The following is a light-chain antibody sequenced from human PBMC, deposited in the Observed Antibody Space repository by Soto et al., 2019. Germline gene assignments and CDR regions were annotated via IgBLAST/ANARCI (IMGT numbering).Light chain of an antibody. CDR1: SSDVGGYNY. CDR2: DVS. CDR3: GSYAGSYTYI. V-gene: IGLV2-11*01. Sequence: QSALTEPRSVSGSPVQSVTISCTGTSSDVGGYNYVSWYQQHPGKAPKLMIYDVSKRPSGVPDRVSGSKSGNTASLTISGLQAEDEADYYCGSYAGSYTYIVGTGTKLTVL. J-gene: IGLJ1*01.